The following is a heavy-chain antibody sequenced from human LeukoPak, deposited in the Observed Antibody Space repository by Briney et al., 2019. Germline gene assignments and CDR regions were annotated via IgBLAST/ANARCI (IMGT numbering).Heavy chain of an antibody. Sequence: GGSLRHSCAASGFTFSSYSMNWVRQAPGKGLEWVSYISSSSSTIYYADSVKGRFTISRDNAKNSLYLQMNSLRAEDTAVYYCAKESLKFTAYYYDSSGPPGGQGTLVTVSS. J-gene: IGHJ4*02. CDR1: GFTFSSYS. CDR2: ISSSSSTI. D-gene: IGHD3-22*01. CDR3: AKESLKFTAYYYDSSGPP. V-gene: IGHV3-48*04.